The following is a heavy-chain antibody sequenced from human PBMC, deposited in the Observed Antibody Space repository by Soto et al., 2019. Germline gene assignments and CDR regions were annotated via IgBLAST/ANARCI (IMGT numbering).Heavy chain of an antibody. V-gene: IGHV5-51*01. Sequence: PGESLKISCKASGYTFSRYWIAWVRQMPGKGLDWMGIIYPGDFDTKYSPSLQGQVTISXXXXTXTXYXEXXXLMASDSGMDYCVRKESRGYSNWFAPWGQGTMATASS. CDR3: VRKESRGYSNWFAP. J-gene: IGHJ5*01. CDR1: GYTFSRYW. CDR2: IYPGDFDT. D-gene: IGHD3-22*01.